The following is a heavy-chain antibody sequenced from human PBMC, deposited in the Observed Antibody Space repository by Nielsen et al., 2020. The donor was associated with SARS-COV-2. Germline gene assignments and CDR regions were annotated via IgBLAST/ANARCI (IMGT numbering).Heavy chain of an antibody. J-gene: IGHJ3*02. Sequence: GESLQISCKGSGYSFTSYWIGWVRQMPGKGLEWMGIIYPGDSDTRYSPSFQGQVTISADKSISTAYLQWSSLKASDTAMYYCARRGFGVVIGLGGAFDIWGQGTMVTVSS. V-gene: IGHV5-51*01. CDR3: ARRGFGVVIGLGGAFDI. CDR1: GYSFTSYW. D-gene: IGHD3-3*01. CDR2: IYPGDSDT.